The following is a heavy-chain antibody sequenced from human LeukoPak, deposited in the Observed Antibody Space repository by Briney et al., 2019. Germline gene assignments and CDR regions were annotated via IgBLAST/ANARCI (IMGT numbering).Heavy chain of an antibody. CDR1: GYTFTGYY. CDR2: INPNSGGT. V-gene: IGHV1-2*02. J-gene: IGHJ3*02. CDR3: ARGPYSYDSSGAFDI. D-gene: IGHD3-22*01. Sequence: ASVKVSCKASGYTFTGYYMRWVRQAPGQGLEWMGWINPNSGGTNYAQKFQGRVTMTRDTSISTAYMELSRLRSDDTAVYYCARGPYSYDSSGAFDIWGQGTMVTVSS.